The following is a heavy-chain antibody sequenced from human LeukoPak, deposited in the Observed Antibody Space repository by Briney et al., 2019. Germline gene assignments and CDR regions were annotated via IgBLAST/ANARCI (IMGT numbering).Heavy chain of an antibody. CDR2: IYSGGTT. CDR1: GFTVSSIY. D-gene: IGHD6-13*01. V-gene: IGHV3-53*01. CDR3: ARGPGSSNY. J-gene: IGHJ4*02. Sequence: PGGSLRLSCAASGFTVSSIYMGWVRQAPEKGLEWVSVIYSGGTTYYADSVKGRFTISRDNSKNTLYLQMNSLRAGDTAVYYCARGPGSSNYWGQGTLVTVSS.